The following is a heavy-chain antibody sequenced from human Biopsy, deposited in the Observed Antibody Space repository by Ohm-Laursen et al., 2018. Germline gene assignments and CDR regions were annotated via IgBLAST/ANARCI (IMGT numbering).Heavy chain of an antibody. CDR2: IYSSGST. CDR1: GGSLSSYY. Sequence: GTLSLTCTVSGGSLSSYYWSWIRQPAGKGLEWIGRIYSSGSTNYNPSLKSRVTLSMDTSKRQFSLKLSFVTSADTAVYYCARWTPEYDSSRYYLDAFDIWGQGTKVTVSS. D-gene: IGHD3-22*01. V-gene: IGHV4-4*07. J-gene: IGHJ3*02. CDR3: ARWTPEYDSSRYYLDAFDI.